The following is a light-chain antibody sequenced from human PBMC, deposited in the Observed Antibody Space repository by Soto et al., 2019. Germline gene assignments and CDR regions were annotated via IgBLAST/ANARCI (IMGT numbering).Light chain of an antibody. Sequence: DIHMTQSPSSLAASVGDRVAMPXRSSQSISCYLNWYQQNPGXPLKXXXDGXSNLQRGGPPRFSGSGSGSEFTLTISGLQPDDFAIYFCQQSYSLPLTFGPGTKVDIK. V-gene: IGKV1-39*01. CDR3: QQSYSLPLT. J-gene: IGKJ3*01. CDR2: GXS. CDR1: QSISCY.